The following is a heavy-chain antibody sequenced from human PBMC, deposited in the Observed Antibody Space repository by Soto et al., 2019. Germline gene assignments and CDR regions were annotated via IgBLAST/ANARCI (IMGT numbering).Heavy chain of an antibody. CDR3: AKDPTSSGWYKNWFDP. CDR1: GFTFSSYA. J-gene: IGHJ5*02. D-gene: IGHD6-19*01. Sequence: GGSLRLSCAASGFTFSSYAMSWVRQAPGKGLEWVSAISGSGGSTYYADSVKGRFTISRDNSKNTLYLQMNSLRAEDTAVYYCAKDPTSSGWYKNWFDPWGQGTLVTVSS. V-gene: IGHV3-23*01. CDR2: ISGSGGST.